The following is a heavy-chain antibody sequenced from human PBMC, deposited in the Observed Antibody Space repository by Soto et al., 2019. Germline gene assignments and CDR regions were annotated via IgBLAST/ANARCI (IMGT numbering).Heavy chain of an antibody. J-gene: IGHJ4*02. CDR3: ARDRGHCSGGSCYSDFDY. D-gene: IGHD2-15*01. CDR1: GGSISSGDYY. Sequence: SETLSLTCTVSGGSISSGDYYWSWIRQPPGKGLEWIGYIYYSGSTNYNPSLKSRVTISVDTSKNQFSLKLSSVTAADTAVYYCARDRGHCSGGSCYSDFDYWGQGTLVTVSS. CDR2: IYYSGST. V-gene: IGHV4-61*08.